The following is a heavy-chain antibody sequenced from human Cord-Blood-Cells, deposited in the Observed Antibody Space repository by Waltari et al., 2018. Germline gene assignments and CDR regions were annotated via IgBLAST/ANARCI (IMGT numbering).Heavy chain of an antibody. CDR3: ARAAAADNWFDP. CDR2: INPNSVGT. V-gene: IGHV1-2*04. D-gene: IGHD6-13*01. Sequence: QVQLVQSGAEVKKPGASVKVSCKASGYTFTGYYMHWVRQAPGQGLEWMGWINPNSVGTNYAQKFQGWVTMTRDTSISTAYMELSRLRSDDTAVYYCARAAAADNWFDPWGQGTLVTVSS. J-gene: IGHJ5*02. CDR1: GYTFTGYY.